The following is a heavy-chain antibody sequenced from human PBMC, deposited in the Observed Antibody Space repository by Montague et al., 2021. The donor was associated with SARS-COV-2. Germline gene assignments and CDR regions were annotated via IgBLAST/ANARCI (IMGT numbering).Heavy chain of an antibody. J-gene: IGHJ6*02. V-gene: IGHV4-61*01. Sequence: SETLYLTCTVSGGSVSSGSYYWSWIRQPPGKGLEWIGYIYYSGSTNYNPSLKSRVTISVDTSKNQFSLKLSSVTAADTAVYYCARDPWRITIFGVVTRYGKEVWGQGATVAVSS. D-gene: IGHD3-3*01. CDR1: GGSVSSGSYY. CDR2: IYYSGST. CDR3: ARDPWRITIFGVVTRYGKEV.